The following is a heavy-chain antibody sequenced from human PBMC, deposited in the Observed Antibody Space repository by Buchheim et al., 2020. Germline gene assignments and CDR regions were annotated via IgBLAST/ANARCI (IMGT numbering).Heavy chain of an antibody. Sequence: EVQLLESGGGLVQPGGSLRLSCAASGFTFSSYAMSWVRQAPGKGLEWVSAISGSGGSTYYADSVKGRFTFSRDNSKNPLYLQMNSLRAEDTAVYYCAKDPAVSIVLGGWFDPWGQGTL. D-gene: IGHD2-8*02. CDR2: ISGSGGST. CDR3: AKDPAVSIVLGGWFDP. CDR1: GFTFSSYA. J-gene: IGHJ5*02. V-gene: IGHV3-23*01.